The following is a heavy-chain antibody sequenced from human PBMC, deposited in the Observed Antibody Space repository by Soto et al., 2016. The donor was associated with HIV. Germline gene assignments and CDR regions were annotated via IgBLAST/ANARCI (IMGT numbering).Heavy chain of an antibody. CDR3: ALGRFQYI. Sequence: EMQLVESGGDLVQPGGSLRLSCVVSGSTVNSDYMSWVRQPPGKGLEWVSLIYGGGSTSYADSVKGRFTISRDKSKSTVYLQMNSLRVEDTAVYYCALGRFQYIWGQGTLVTVSS. CDR1: GSTVNSDY. CDR2: IYGGGST. D-gene: IGHD3-3*01. V-gene: IGHV3-66*01. J-gene: IGHJ1*01.